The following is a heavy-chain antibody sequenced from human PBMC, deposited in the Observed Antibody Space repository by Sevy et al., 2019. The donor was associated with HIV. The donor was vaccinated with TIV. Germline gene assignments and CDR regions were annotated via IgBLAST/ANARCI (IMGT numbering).Heavy chain of an antibody. CDR2: ISTLNVNK. V-gene: IGHV1-18*01. CDR1: GYSFTSYG. D-gene: IGHD2-2*01. CDR3: ARDDCSSLSCHGSLLY. J-gene: IGHJ4*02. Sequence: ASVKVSCKASGYSFTSYGISWVRQAPGQGLEWMGWISTLNVNKNNEQKFQGRVTMTTDTSTSTAYMELRSLRSDDTAVYYCARDDCSSLSCHGSLLYWGQGTLVTVSS.